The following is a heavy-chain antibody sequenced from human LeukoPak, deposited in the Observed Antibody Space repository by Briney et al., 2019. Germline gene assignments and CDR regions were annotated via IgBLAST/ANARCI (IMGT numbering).Heavy chain of an antibody. D-gene: IGHD6-13*01. CDR2: ISSSSSYI. CDR1: GFTFSSYS. J-gene: IGHJ5*02. Sequence: GGSLRLSCAAPGFTFSSYSMSWVRQAPGKGLEWVSSISSSSSYIYYADSVKGRFTISRDNAKNSLYLQMDSLRVEDTAVYYCARGAAGGMYNWFDPWGQGTLVTVSS. V-gene: IGHV3-21*01. CDR3: ARGAAGGMYNWFDP.